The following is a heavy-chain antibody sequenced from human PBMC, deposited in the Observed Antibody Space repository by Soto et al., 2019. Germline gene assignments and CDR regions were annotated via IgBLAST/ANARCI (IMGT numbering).Heavy chain of an antibody. CDR3: AECSGEPHDPPLYNWFDP. J-gene: IGHJ5*02. Sequence: QVQLVESGGGVVQPGRSLRLSCAASGFTFSNYGFHWVRQAPGKGLEWVAVISYAVCRNYNTDSVKGRFTISRDNSKETVSLQMNNLGPDGPAVYYCAECSGEPHDPPLYNWFDPGGRGALVTGSS. CDR1: GFTFSNYG. V-gene: IGHV3-30*18. D-gene: IGHD3-10*02. CDR2: ISYAVCRN.